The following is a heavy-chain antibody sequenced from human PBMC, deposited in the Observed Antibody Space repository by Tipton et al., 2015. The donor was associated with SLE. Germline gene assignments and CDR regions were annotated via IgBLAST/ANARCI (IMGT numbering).Heavy chain of an antibody. J-gene: IGHJ6*02. CDR2: ILHSGNT. Sequence: TLSLTRAVYGGSFSGYYWSWVRQPPGKGLEWIGEILHSGNTNYNPSLKSRVTISVDTSKNQFSLNLTSVTAADSAVYYCSRRPHYYYYGMDVWGQGTTVTVSS. CDR3: SRRPHYYYYGMDV. CDR1: GGSFSGYY. V-gene: IGHV4-34*12.